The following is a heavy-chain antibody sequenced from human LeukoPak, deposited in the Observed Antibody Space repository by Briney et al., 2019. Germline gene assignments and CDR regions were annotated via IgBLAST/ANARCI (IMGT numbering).Heavy chain of an antibody. CDR2: ISYDGSNK. CDR3: ARELPYGDYVFDY. CDR1: GFTFSSYA. D-gene: IGHD4-17*01. Sequence: GGSLRLSCAASGFTFSSYAMHWVRQAPGKGLEWVAVISYDGSNKYYADSVKGRFTISRDNSKNTLYLQMNSLRAEDTAAYYCARELPYGDYVFDYWGQGTLVTVSS. J-gene: IGHJ4*02. V-gene: IGHV3-30-3*01.